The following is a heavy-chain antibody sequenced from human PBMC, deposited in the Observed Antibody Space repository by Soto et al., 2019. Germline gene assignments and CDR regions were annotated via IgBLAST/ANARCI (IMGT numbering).Heavy chain of an antibody. D-gene: IGHD1-1*01. Sequence: ASVKGSCKSSGYTLTVYYRHWVRHAPRQGLEWMGGLNPTIGGPMSAQKCQGRVTMTRDTSISTAYLELSRLRSDDTAVYYCARGGTTSLDYPGKGTRVTV. V-gene: IGHV1-2*02. CDR1: GYTLTVYY. J-gene: IGHJ4*02. CDR2: LNPTIGGP. CDR3: ARGGTTSLDY.